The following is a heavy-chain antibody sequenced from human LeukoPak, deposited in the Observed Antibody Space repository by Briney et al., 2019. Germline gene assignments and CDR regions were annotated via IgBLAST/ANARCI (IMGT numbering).Heavy chain of an antibody. V-gene: IGHV4-39*07. Sequence: SETLSLTCTVSGASLSSSTDYWSWLRQPPGKGLEWIGEIKHSGSTNYNPTLKSRVTISVDTSKNPFSMKLSSVTAEDTAVYYCARGRPLRIVLMVYAIISPWFDPWGQGTLVTVSS. J-gene: IGHJ5*02. CDR1: GASLSSSTDY. D-gene: IGHD2-8*01. CDR2: IKHSGST. CDR3: ARGRPLRIVLMVYAIISPWFDP.